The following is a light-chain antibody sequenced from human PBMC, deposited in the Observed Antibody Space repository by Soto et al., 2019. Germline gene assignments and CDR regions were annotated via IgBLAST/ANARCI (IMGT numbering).Light chain of an antibody. CDR3: QQSYGVPHT. CDR2: AAS. Sequence: DIQMTQSPSSLSASVGDRVTITCRASQNIFSYLSWYQHKPGKAPKLLIYAASSLQSGVPSRFSGSGSGTDFALTISSLQPEDFATFYCQQSYGVPHTFGQGTKVEI. V-gene: IGKV1-39*01. J-gene: IGKJ2*01. CDR1: QNIFSY.